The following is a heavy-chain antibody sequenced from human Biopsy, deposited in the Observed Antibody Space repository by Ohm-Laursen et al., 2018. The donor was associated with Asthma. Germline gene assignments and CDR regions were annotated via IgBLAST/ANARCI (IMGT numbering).Heavy chain of an antibody. V-gene: IGHV7-4-1*02. J-gene: IGHJ4*02. CDR1: GYTVTRYA. CDR3: ARMISYYHEMRAPFFDY. CDR2: INTNTGNP. Sequence: SVKVSCNASGYTVTRYAINWVRQAPGRGLEWMGWINTNTGNPTYAQGFTGRFVFSLDTSVNTAHLQINSLKAEDTAVYYCARMISYYHEMRAPFFDYWGQGTLVTVSS. D-gene: IGHD3-22*01.